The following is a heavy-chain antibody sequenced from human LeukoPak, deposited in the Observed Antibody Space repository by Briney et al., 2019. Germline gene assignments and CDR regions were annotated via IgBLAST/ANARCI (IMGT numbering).Heavy chain of an antibody. J-gene: IGHJ6*02. D-gene: IGHD6-13*01. CDR1: GGSFSGYY. CDR2: INHSGST. V-gene: IGHV4-34*01. Sequence: SETLSLTCAVYGGSFSGYYWRWIRPPPGKGLEWIGEINHSGSTNYNPSLKSRVTISVDTSKNQFSLKLSSVTAADTAVYYCARGGGYSSPYYYYYGMDVWGQGTTVTVSS. CDR3: ARGGGYSSPYYYYYGMDV.